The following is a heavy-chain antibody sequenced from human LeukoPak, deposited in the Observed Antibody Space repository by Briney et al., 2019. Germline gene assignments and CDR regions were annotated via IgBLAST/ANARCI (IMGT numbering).Heavy chain of an antibody. D-gene: IGHD3-22*01. J-gene: IGHJ3*02. Sequence: PGGSLRLSCAASGFTFDDYGMSWVRQAPGKGLEWVSGINWNGGSTGYADSVKGRFTISRDNAKNSLYLQMNSLRAEDTALYHCARGLPYYYDSSGYYSGAFDIWGQGTMVTVSS. CDR1: GFTFDDYG. V-gene: IGHV3-20*01. CDR3: ARGLPYYYDSSGYYSGAFDI. CDR2: INWNGGST.